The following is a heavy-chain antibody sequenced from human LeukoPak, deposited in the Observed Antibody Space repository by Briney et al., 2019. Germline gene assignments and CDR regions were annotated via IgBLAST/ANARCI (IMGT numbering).Heavy chain of an antibody. Sequence: GGSLRLSCAASGFTFSSYEMNWVRQAPGKGLEWVSYISSSGSTIYYADSVKGRFTISRDNAKNSLYLQMNSLRTEDTAVYYCAREGYNYGSDAFDIWGQGTMVTVSS. V-gene: IGHV3-48*03. CDR1: GFTFSSYE. D-gene: IGHD5-18*01. J-gene: IGHJ3*02. CDR2: ISSSGSTI. CDR3: AREGYNYGSDAFDI.